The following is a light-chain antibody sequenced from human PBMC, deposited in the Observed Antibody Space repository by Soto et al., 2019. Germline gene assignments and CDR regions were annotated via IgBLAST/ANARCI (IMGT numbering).Light chain of an antibody. J-gene: IGKJ4*01. CDR1: QSVGNF. Sequence: EIVLAQSPATLSLSPGERATLSCRASQSVGNFLAWYQHRPGQAPRLLILNASTRATGIPPRFSGSGSGTDFTLTISRLEPEDFAVYYCQHRRNWPLTFGGGTKVEIK. CDR3: QHRRNWPLT. V-gene: IGKV3-11*01. CDR2: NAS.